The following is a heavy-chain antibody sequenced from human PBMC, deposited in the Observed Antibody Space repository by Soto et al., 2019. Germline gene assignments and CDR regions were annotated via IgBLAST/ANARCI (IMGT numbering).Heavy chain of an antibody. CDR3: ARDLSYYDSSGYYFDY. Sequence: GGSLRLSCAASGFTFSSYGMHWVRQAPGKGLEWVAVIWYDGSNKYYADSVKGRFTISRDNSKNTLYLQMNSLRAEDTAVYYCARDLSYYDSSGYYFDYWGQGTLVTVSS. V-gene: IGHV3-33*01. D-gene: IGHD3-22*01. CDR1: GFTFSSYG. J-gene: IGHJ4*02. CDR2: IWYDGSNK.